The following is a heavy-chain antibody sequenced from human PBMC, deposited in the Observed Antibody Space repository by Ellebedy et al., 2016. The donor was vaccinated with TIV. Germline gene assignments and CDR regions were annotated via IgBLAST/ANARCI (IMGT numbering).Heavy chain of an antibody. J-gene: IGHJ2*01. V-gene: IGHV3-23*01. CDR3: ARERNYYFDL. CDR2: LSGSGGST. CDR1: GFTFSDYW. Sequence: GESLKIFCAASGFTFSDYWMSWVRQAPGKGLEWVSSLSGSGGSTYYADSVKGRFTISRDNSNNTLYLQMNSLRAEDTAVYYCARERNYYFDLWGRGTLVTVSS. D-gene: IGHD1-7*01.